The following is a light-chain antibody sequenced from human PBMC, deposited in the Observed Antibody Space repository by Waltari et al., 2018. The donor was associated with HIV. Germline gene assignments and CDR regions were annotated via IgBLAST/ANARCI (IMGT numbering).Light chain of an antibody. V-gene: IGLV2-14*03. CDR3: SSYRRDSSLA. CDR2: GVT. J-gene: IGLJ3*02. CDR1: ADDVGGYNH. Sequence: QSALTQPASVSGSLGQSITITCKGSADDVGGYNHVAWYQQRPSSAPKLLIYGVTQRPSVISNRFSASKSGNTASLTITGLRTEDEGDYFCSSYRRDSSLAFGGGTRVTV.